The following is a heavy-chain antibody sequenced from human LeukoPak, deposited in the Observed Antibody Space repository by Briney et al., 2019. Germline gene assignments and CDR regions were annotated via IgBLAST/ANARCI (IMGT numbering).Heavy chain of an antibody. CDR3: ARFARIAGDY. CDR2: ISYDGSNK. V-gene: IGHV3-30*04. CDR1: GFTFSSYA. J-gene: IGHJ4*02. Sequence: GGSLRLSCAASGFTFSSYAMHWVRQAPGKGLEWVAVISYDGSNKYYADSVKGRFTISRDNSKNTLYLQMNSLRAEDTAVYYCARFARIAGDYWGQGTLVTVSS. D-gene: IGHD6-13*01.